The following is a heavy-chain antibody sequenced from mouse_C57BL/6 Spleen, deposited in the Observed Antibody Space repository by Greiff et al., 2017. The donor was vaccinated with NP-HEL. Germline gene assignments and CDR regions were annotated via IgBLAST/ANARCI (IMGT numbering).Heavy chain of an antibody. V-gene: IGHV1-50*01. CDR1: GYTFTSYW. CDR2: IDPSDSYT. D-gene: IGHD1-1*01. Sequence: QVQLQQPGAELVKPGASVKLSCKASGYTFTSYWMQWVKQRPGQGLEWIGEIDPSDSYTNYNQKFKGKATLTVDTSSSTAYMQLSSLTSEDSAVYYCARFITTVVETSYWYFDVWGTGTTVTVSS. J-gene: IGHJ1*03. CDR3: ARFITTVVETSYWYFDV.